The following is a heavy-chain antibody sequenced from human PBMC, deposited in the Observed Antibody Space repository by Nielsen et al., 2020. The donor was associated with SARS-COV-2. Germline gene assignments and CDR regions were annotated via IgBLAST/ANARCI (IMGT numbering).Heavy chain of an antibody. J-gene: IGHJ4*02. CDR2: TYYRSKWYN. CDR3: ACYDYSTYDY. Sequence: WIRQSPSRGLEWLGRTYYRSKWYNDYAVSVKSRITINPDTSKNQFSLQLNSVTPEDTAVYYCACYDYSTYDYWGQGTLVTVSS. V-gene: IGHV6-1*01. D-gene: IGHD3-22*01.